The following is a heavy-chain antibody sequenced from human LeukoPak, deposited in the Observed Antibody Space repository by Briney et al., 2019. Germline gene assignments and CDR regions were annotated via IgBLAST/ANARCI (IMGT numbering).Heavy chain of an antibody. D-gene: IGHD2-2*01. CDR3: ARGKRYCTSTSCGYCNGGSCYAIYYYYYMDV. J-gene: IGHJ6*03. Sequence: PSETLSLTCTVSGGSISSYYWSWIRQPAGKGLEWIGRIYTSGSTNYNPSLKSRVTMSVDTSKNQFSLKLNSVTAADTAVYYCARGKRYCTSTSCGYCNGGSCYAIYYYYYMDVWGKGTTVTVSS. CDR1: GGSISSYY. V-gene: IGHV4-4*07. CDR2: IYTSGST.